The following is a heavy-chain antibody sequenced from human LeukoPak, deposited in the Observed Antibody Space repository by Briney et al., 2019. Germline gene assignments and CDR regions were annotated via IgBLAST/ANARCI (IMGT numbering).Heavy chain of an antibody. D-gene: IGHD6-13*01. CDR1: GGSISSYY. J-gene: IGHJ2*01. Sequence: SETLSLTCTVSGGSISSYYWSWIRQPPGKGLEWIGYIYYSGSTNHNPSLKSRVTISVDNSKNQFSLKLTSVTAADTAVYYCARYSTTWPYWYFDLWGRGTLVTVSS. V-gene: IGHV4-59*12. CDR3: ARYSTTWPYWYFDL. CDR2: IYYSGST.